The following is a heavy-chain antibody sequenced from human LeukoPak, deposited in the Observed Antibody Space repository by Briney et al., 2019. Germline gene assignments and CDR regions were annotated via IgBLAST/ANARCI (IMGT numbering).Heavy chain of an antibody. CDR1: GFTFSSYG. CDR2: ISYDGSNK. Sequence: GRSLRLSCAASGFTFSSYGMHWVRQAPGKGLEWVAVISYDGSNKYYADSVKGRFTISRDNSKNTLYLQMNSLRAEDTAVYYCAKDVRRYCSSTSCYQHFDYWGQGTLVTVSS. J-gene: IGHJ4*02. V-gene: IGHV3-30*18. CDR3: AKDVRRYCSSTSCYQHFDY. D-gene: IGHD2-2*01.